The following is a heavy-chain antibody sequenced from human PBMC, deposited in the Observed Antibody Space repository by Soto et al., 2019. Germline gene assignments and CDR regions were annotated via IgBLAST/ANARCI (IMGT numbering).Heavy chain of an antibody. J-gene: IGHJ4*02. CDR3: AKVVTRHSWYDGLDY. D-gene: IGHD5-12*01. CDR1: GFTFEDYS. CDR2: INWDGSNT. Sequence: EVHLVESGGVVVQPGGSLRLSCAASGFTFEDYSMHWVRQAPGKGLDWVSLINWDGSNTYYADSVKGRFTISRDNTKNSLYLQMNSLSTDDTALYYCAKVVTRHSWYDGLDYWGQGTLVTVSS. V-gene: IGHV3-43*01.